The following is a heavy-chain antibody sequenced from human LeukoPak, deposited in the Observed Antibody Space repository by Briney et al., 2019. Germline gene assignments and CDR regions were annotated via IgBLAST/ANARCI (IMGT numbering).Heavy chain of an antibody. D-gene: IGHD3-3*01. CDR3: ARVYDFWSGYYTGRSPPYFDY. CDR2: INHSGST. CDR1: GGSFSGYY. Sequence: SETLSLXCAVYGGSFSGYYWRWIRQPPGKGLEWIGEINHSGSTNYNPSLKSRVTISVDTSKNQFSLKLSSVTAADTAVYYCARVYDFWSGYYTGRSPPYFDYWGQGTLVTVSS. J-gene: IGHJ4*02. V-gene: IGHV4-34*01.